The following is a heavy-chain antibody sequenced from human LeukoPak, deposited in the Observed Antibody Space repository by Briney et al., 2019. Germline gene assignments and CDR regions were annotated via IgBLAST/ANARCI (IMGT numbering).Heavy chain of an antibody. V-gene: IGHV3-15*01. CDR3: TTDPSAGAASGAQ. CDR1: VFTFSNAW. J-gene: IGHJ4*02. CDR2: IKRKTNGGTT. Sequence: GGSLRLSCAASVFTFSNAWMSWVRQARGKGLEWVVRIKRKTNGGTTGYAATVKGRFTISRDDSKNTLYLQMNSLKTEDTAVYYCTTDPSAGAASGAQWGQGTLVTVSS. D-gene: IGHD6-19*01.